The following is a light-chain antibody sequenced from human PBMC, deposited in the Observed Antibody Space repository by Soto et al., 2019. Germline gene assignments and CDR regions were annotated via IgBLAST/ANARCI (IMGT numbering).Light chain of an antibody. Sequence: QSALTQPASVSGSPGQSIAISCTGTSSDVGGYNFVSWYQQHPGEAPKLINHDVTNRPSGVSDLFSGNKSANTASPTISGLQADDDADYYCSSHTTLSARVFGSGTKLTVL. CDR2: DVT. CDR3: SSHTTLSARV. V-gene: IGLV2-14*03. J-gene: IGLJ1*01. CDR1: SSDVGGYNF.